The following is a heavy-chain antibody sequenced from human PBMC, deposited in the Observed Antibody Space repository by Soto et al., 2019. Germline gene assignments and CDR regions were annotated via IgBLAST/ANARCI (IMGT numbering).Heavy chain of an antibody. J-gene: IGHJ6*02. CDR2: IIPIFGTA. CDR3: ARDLRHSSSWNYYYYYGMDV. CDR1: GGTFSSYA. Sequence: QVQLVQSGAEVKKPGSSVKVSCKASGGTFSSYAISWVRQAPGQGLEWMGGIIPIFGTANYAQKFQGRVTITADESTSTAYMELSSLRSEDTAVYYCARDLRHSSSWNYYYYYGMDVWGQGTTVTVSS. V-gene: IGHV1-69*01. D-gene: IGHD6-13*01.